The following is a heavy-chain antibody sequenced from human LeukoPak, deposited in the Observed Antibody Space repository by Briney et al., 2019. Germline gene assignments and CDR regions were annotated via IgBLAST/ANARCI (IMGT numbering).Heavy chain of an antibody. CDR2: IYSGGST. CDR3: TRTGSGWYSY. CDR1: GFTVSTNY. Sequence: PGGSLRLSCAASGFTVSTNYMNWVRQAPGKGLEWVSIIYSGGSTNYADSVKGRFTISRDNSKNTLYLQMNSLRAEDTAVYYCTRTGSGWYSYWGQGTLVTVSS. V-gene: IGHV3-66*01. J-gene: IGHJ4*02. D-gene: IGHD6-19*01.